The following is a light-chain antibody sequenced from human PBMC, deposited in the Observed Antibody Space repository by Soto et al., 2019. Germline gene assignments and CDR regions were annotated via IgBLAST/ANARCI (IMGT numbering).Light chain of an antibody. J-gene: IGLJ2*01. CDR1: RDDIGAYDY. V-gene: IGLV2-14*01. CDR3: NSYTNSSAVV. CDR2: EVT. Sequence: QSALTQPASVSGSPGQSITISCAGTRDDIGAYDYVSWYQQHPGNAPKLLVYEVTYRPSGVSDRFSGSKSGNTASLTISGLQAEDEADYYCNSYTNSSAVVFGGGTKVTVL.